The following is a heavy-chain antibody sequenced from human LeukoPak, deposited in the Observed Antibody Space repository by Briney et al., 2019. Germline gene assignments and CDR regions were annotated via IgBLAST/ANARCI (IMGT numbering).Heavy chain of an antibody. Sequence: PGGSLRLSCAASGLTFSDYSMNWVRQARGKGLEWVSSINPTSSSIYYANGVKSRFTISRDNGWSSLFQQMNSLPAEDTAVYYCVRLRRNSDKSDYYYFYDYWGQGILVTVSS. J-gene: IGHJ4*02. CDR1: GLTFSDYS. CDR3: VRLRRNSDKSDYYYFYDY. D-gene: IGHD3-22*01. CDR2: INPTSSSI. V-gene: IGHV3-21*06.